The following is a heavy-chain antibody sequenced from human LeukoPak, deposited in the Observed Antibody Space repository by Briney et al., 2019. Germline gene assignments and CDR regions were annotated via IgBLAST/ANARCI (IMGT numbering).Heavy chain of an antibody. D-gene: IGHD6-13*01. J-gene: IGHJ3*02. CDR1: GFTFSSYS. CDR2: ISSSSSYI. V-gene: IGHV3-21*01. CDR3: ARVGYSSSSADI. Sequence: GGSLRLSCAASGFTFSSYSMNWVRQAPGKGLEWVSSISSSSSYIYYADSVKGRFTISRDNSKNTLYLQMNSLRAEDTAVYYCARVGYSSSSADIWGQGTMVTVSS.